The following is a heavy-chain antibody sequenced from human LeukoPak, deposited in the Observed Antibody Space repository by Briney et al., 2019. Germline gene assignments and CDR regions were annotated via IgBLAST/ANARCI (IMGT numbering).Heavy chain of an antibody. CDR3: ASNKRAAEYYFDY. Sequence: PSETLSLTCSVSGGSISRSSYYWGWIRQPPGKGLEWIGSMYYSGSTYYNPSLKSRVTISVDTSKNQLSLKLSSVTAADTAVYYCASNKRAAEYYFDYWGQGNLVTVSS. D-gene: IGHD1/OR15-1a*01. CDR2: MYYSGST. CDR1: GGSISRSSYY. V-gene: IGHV4-39*01. J-gene: IGHJ4*02.